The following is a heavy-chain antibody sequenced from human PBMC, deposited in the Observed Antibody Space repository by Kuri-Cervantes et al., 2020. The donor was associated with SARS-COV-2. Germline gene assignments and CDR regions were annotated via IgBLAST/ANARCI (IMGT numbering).Heavy chain of an antibody. D-gene: IGHD3-16*01. CDR1: GGSFINTDHY. CDR3: ARVENFCGTNKYYPFFHY. CDR2: IYYSGGT. J-gene: IGHJ4*02. V-gene: IGHV4-30-4*01. Sequence: SETLSLTCTVSGGSFINTDHYWTWIRQPPGKGLEWIGHIYYSGGTFYNPSLQSRILMSIDTSKNQFSLKLSSVTAADTAVYYCARVENFCGTNKYYPFFHYWGQGTPVTVSS.